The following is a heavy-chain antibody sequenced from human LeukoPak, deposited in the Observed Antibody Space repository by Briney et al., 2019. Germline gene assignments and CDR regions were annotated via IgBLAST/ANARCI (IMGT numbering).Heavy chain of an antibody. D-gene: IGHD5-12*01. Sequence: GGSLRLSCAASGFTFSSFEMNWVRQAPGKGLEWVSYISSSGSNIYYADSVKGRFTISRDNAKNSLYLQMNSLRAEDTAVYYCARGWISDSFDYWGQGTLVTVSS. V-gene: IGHV3-48*03. CDR3: ARGWISDSFDY. J-gene: IGHJ4*02. CDR1: GFTFSSFE. CDR2: ISSSGSNI.